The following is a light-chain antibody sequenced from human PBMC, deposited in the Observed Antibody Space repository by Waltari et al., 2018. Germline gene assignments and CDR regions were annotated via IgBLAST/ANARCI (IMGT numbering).Light chain of an antibody. CDR2: RAS. CDR3: QQYYLFWT. CDR1: QNISTW. Sequence: DLQLTQSPSTLSASVGDRVIIPCRASQNISTWLAWYQQKPGKAPKLLIYRASTLESGVPSRFSGSGSGTEFTLTITSLQPDDFATYYCQQYYLFWTFGQGTKV. V-gene: IGKV1-5*03. J-gene: IGKJ1*01.